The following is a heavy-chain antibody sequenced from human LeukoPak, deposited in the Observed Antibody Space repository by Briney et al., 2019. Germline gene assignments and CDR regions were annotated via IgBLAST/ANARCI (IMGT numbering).Heavy chain of an antibody. CDR3: ARARARVHGLDY. Sequence: PSETLSLTCTVSGGSISSSSYYWGWIRQPPGKGLEWIGSIYYSGSTYYNPSLKSRVTISVDTSKNQFSLKLSSVTAADTAVYYCARARARVHGLDYWGQGTLVTVSS. V-gene: IGHV4-39*07. CDR1: GGSISSSSYY. CDR2: IYYSGST. J-gene: IGHJ4*02. D-gene: IGHD1-1*01.